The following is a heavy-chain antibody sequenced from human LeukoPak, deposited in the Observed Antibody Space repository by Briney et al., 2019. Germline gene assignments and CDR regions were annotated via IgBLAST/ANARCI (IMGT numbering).Heavy chain of an antibody. CDR2: IKKDGSEK. V-gene: IGHV3-7*03. CDR1: GFTFSSYW. J-gene: IGHJ4*02. CDR3: ARGGTYYYDSSGYAFDY. Sequence: GGSLRLSCAASGFTFSSYWMSWVRQAPGKGLEWVANIKKDGSEKYYVDSVKGRFTISRDNAKNSLYLQMNSLRAEDTALYYCARGGTYYYDSSGYAFDYWGQGTLVTVSS. D-gene: IGHD3-22*01.